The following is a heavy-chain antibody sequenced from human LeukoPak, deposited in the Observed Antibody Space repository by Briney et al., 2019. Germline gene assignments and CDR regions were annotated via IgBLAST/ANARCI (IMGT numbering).Heavy chain of an antibody. D-gene: IGHD2/OR15-2a*01. CDR3: ARFLKNPVNRRGPANYYMDV. V-gene: IGHV1-69*13. CDR2: IIPIFGTA. CDR1: GGTFSSYA. J-gene: IGHJ6*03. Sequence: GASVKVSCKASGGTFSSYAISWLRQAPGQGLEWMGGIIPIFGTANYAQKFQGRVTITADESTSTAYMELSSVRSEDTAVYYCARFLKNPVNRRGPANYYMDVWGKGTTVTISS.